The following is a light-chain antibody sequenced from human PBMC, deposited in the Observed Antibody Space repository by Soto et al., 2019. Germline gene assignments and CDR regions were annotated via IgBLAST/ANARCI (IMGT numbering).Light chain of an antibody. Sequence: DIQMTQSPQQMLRSXGDRVTIPSXASQTISSWLAWYQQKPGKAPKLLIYKASTLKSGVPSRFSGRGSGTEFTLTISSLQPEDFATYYCQQTYTLPRTFAQGTKVDNK. CDR2: KAS. CDR1: QTISSW. CDR3: QQTYTLPRT. J-gene: IGKJ1*01. V-gene: IGKV1-5*03.